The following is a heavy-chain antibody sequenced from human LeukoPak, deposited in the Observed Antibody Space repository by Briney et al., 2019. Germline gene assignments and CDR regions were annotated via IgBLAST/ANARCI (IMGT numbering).Heavy chain of an antibody. CDR3: ARLFVGIVGAAPLFDY. J-gene: IGHJ4*02. D-gene: IGHD1-26*01. CDR1: GGSISSYY. Sequence: SETLSLTCTVSGGSISSYYWSWIRQPPGKGLEWIGYIYYSGSTNYNPSLKSRVTISVDTSKNQFSLKLSSVTAADTAVYYCARLFVGIVGAAPLFDYWGQGTLVTVSS. V-gene: IGHV4-59*08. CDR2: IYYSGST.